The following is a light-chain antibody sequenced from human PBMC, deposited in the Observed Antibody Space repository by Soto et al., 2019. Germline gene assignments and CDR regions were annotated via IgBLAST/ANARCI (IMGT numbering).Light chain of an antibody. V-gene: IGKV1-39*01. CDR3: QQSYSTPYT. CDR2: AAS. CDR1: QSISNY. J-gene: IGKJ2*01. Sequence: DIQMTQSPSSLSASVGDRVTITCRASQSISNYLNWYQQKPGKAPKLLIYAASSLQSGVPSRFSGSGSGTDFTLTISSLQPEDFATYYCQQSYSTPYTFGQGNKLEIK.